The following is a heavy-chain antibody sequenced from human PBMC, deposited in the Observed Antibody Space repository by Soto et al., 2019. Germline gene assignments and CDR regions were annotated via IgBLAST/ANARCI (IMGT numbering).Heavy chain of an antibody. J-gene: IGHJ4*01. Sequence: EVQLMESGGGLVQPGGSLRLSCAASGFTFSNYWMTWVRQAPGKGLEWVANIKQDGSDKYYVDSVKGRFTISRDYANNTLYLQMKILRAEDTAVYYCARGRVGTSSWGQGTLVTVSS. CDR2: IKQDGSDK. V-gene: IGHV3-7*05. CDR3: ARGRVGTSS. CDR1: GFTFSNYW. D-gene: IGHD1-26*01.